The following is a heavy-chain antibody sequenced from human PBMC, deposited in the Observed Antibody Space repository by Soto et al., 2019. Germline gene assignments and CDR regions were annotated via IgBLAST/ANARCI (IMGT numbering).Heavy chain of an antibody. CDR2: IRYDGVGA. J-gene: IGHJ6*01. V-gene: IGHV3-74*01. CDR3: PRVGATWMDV. D-gene: IGHD1-26*01. CDR1: GFTFSAYW. Sequence: EVQLVESGGGLVQPGGSLRLSCAASGFTFSAYWMHWVRQAPGKGLEWVSRIRYDGVGANYADSVQGRFSISRDNVKQMLYLEMNSMRPYDPAVYYCPRVGATWMDVWGQGTKVTVSP.